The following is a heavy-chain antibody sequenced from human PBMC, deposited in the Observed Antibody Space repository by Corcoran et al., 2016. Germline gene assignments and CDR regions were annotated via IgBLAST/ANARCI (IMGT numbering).Heavy chain of an antibody. V-gene: IGHV2-70*04. J-gene: IGHJ4*02. D-gene: IGHD1-7*01. CDR1: GFSLSTSGMR. Sequence: QVTLKESGPALVKPTQTLTLTCTFSGFSLSTSGMRVSWIRQPPGKALEWLARIDWDDDKFYSTSLKTRLTISKDTSKNQVVLTMTNMDPVDTATYYCARYGTGTQEGRAYYFDYWGQGTLVTVSS. CDR3: ARYGTGTQEGRAYYFDY. CDR2: IDWDDDK.